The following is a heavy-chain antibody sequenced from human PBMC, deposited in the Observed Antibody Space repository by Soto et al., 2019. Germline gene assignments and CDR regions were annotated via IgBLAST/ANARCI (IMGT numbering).Heavy chain of an antibody. V-gene: IGHV5-51*01. CDR1: GHRFSESW. CDR3: ARLASTSGLDY. Sequence: RGESLKISCKTSGHRFSESWIGWVRQQPGKGLEWLGMVFPGDSDTRYSPTFDGHVTVSADKSTNTAYLQWSSLKASDTAMYYCARLASTSGLDYWGQGTLVTVSS. CDR2: VFPGDSDT. D-gene: IGHD6-19*01. J-gene: IGHJ4*02.